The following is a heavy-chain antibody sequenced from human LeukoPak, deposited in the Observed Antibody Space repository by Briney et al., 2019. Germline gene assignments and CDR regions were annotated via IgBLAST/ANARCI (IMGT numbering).Heavy chain of an antibody. CDR2: IYPGDSDT. CDR3: ARHNQEYSGSYAFDI. D-gene: IGHD1-26*01. V-gene: IGHV5-51*01. Sequence: GESLKISCKGSGYSFTSYWIDWVRQMPGKGLERMGIIYPGDSDTRYSPSFQGQVTISADKSISTAYLQWSSLKASDTAMYYCARHNQEYSGSYAFDIWGQGTMVTVSS. CDR1: GYSFTSYW. J-gene: IGHJ3*02.